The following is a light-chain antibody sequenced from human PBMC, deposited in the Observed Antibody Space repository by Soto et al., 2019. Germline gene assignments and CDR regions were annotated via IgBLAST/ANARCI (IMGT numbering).Light chain of an antibody. Sequence: QSVLTQPPSVSGAPGQRVTISCTGSSSNIGAGFDVHWYQQLPGTAPKLLIYGNSNRPSGVPDRFSGSKSGTLASLAITGLQAEDEADYYCQSSDSSLSGPRVFGGGTKLT. CDR1: SSNIGAGFD. V-gene: IGLV1-40*01. CDR3: QSSDSSLSGPRV. J-gene: IGLJ2*01. CDR2: GNS.